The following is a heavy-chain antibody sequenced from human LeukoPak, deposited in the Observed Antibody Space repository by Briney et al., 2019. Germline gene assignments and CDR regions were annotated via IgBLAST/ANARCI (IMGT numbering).Heavy chain of an antibody. J-gene: IGHJ3*02. CDR1: GGSISSYY. CDR3: AREIAVAGTWGGGFDI. V-gene: IGHV4-59*01. D-gene: IGHD6-19*01. Sequence: SETLSLTCTVSGGSISSYYWSWIRQPPGKGLEWIGYIYYSGSTNYNPSLKSRVTISVDTSKNQFSLKLSSVTAADTAVYYCAREIAVAGTWGGGFDIWGQGTMVTVSS. CDR2: IYYSGST.